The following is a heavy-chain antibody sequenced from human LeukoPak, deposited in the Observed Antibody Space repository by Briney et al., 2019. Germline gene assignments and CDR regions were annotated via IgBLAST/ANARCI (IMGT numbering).Heavy chain of an antibody. V-gene: IGHV3-21*01. Sequence: PGGSLRLSCAASGFTFSSYSMNWVRQAPGKGLEWVSSISSSSSYIYYADSVKGRFAISRDNAKNSLYLQMNSLRAEDTAVYYCARLPGGGWFDPWGQGTLVTVSS. CDR2: ISSSSSYI. CDR1: GFTFSSYS. J-gene: IGHJ5*02. CDR3: ARLPGGGWFDP. D-gene: IGHD1-14*01.